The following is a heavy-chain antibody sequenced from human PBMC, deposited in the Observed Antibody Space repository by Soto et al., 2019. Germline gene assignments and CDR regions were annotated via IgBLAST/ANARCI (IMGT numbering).Heavy chain of an antibody. J-gene: IGHJ4*02. D-gene: IGHD6-19*01. V-gene: IGHV1-69*06. Sequence: QVQLVQSGTEVKKPGSSVKVSCKASGGTFSSYPISWVRQAPGQGLEWLGGIIPIFGTATYGQKFQGRVTITADKSTSTAYMELSSLRSEDTAVYYCARDNSQWLGDSWGQGTLVTVSS. CDR3: ARDNSQWLGDS. CDR1: GGTFSSYP. CDR2: IIPIFGTA.